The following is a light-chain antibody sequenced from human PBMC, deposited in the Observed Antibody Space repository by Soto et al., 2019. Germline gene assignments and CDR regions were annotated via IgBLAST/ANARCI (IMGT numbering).Light chain of an antibody. J-gene: IGKJ1*01. V-gene: IGKV3-15*01. CDR2: GAF. Sequence: EMVMTQSPATLSVSPGERATLSCRASQSVRSHLAWYQQKPGQPPRLLIYGAFIRATGIPARFSGSGSGTEFTLTINSLQSEDFAVYYCQQYDKWPPRTFGQGTKVEV. CDR1: QSVRSH. CDR3: QQYDKWPPRT.